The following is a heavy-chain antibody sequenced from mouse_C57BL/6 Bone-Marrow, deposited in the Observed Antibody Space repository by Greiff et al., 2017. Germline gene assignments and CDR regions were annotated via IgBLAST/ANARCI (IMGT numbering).Heavy chain of an antibody. Sequence: EVQGVESGAELVRPGSSVKMSCKTSGYTFTSYGINWVKQRPGQGLEWIGYIYIGNGYTEYNEKFKGKATLTSDTSSSTAYMQLSSLTSEDSAIYFCARWDYYGSSWYFDVWGTGTTVTVSS. D-gene: IGHD1-1*01. CDR3: ARWDYYGSSWYFDV. CDR1: GYTFTSYG. V-gene: IGHV1-58*01. CDR2: IYIGNGYT. J-gene: IGHJ1*03.